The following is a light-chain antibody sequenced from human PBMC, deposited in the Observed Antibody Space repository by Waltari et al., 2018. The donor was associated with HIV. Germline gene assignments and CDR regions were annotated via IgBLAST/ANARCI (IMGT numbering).Light chain of an antibody. J-gene: IGLJ3*02. CDR3: ASFTGDNTVM. CDR1: DSDFGLYNF. Sequence: AVTQPASVSGLPEQSTTISCTAGDSDFGLYNFVLWYQQHSGKPPKLILYDVDSRASGVSDRFSGSMSGNTASLTISGLRAEDEAHYYCASFTGDNTVMFGGGTEVTVL. CDR2: DVD. V-gene: IGLV2-14*03.